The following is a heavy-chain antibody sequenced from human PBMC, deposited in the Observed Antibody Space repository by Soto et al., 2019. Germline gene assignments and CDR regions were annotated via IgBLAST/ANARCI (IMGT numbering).Heavy chain of an antibody. V-gene: IGHV1-2*04. CDR2: INPNSGGT. J-gene: IGHJ4*02. D-gene: IGHD3-10*01. CDR3: ARGMEYYGSGSSFDY. Sequence: QVQLVQSGAEVKKPGASVKVSCKASGYTFTGYYMHWVRQAPGQGLEWMGWINPNSGGTNYAQKFQGWVTMTRDTSISTAYMELSRLRSDDTAVYYCARGMEYYGSGSSFDYWGQGTLVTVSS. CDR1: GYTFTGYY.